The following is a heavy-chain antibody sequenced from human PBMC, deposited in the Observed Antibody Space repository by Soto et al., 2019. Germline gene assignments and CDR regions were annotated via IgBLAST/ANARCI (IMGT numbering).Heavy chain of an antibody. V-gene: IGHV3-23*01. CDR1: GYSFGNFA. Sequence: PGGSLSLSCAASGYSFGNFAMNWVRQPPGKGLEWVSSVDYSGTYTFYAASVKGRFTISRDNSQNMVYLEMNSLRADDTAVYYCTKRAGGSSEFDYWGQGALVTVSS. D-gene: IGHD6-25*01. CDR2: VDYSGTYT. J-gene: IGHJ4*02. CDR3: TKRAGGSSEFDY.